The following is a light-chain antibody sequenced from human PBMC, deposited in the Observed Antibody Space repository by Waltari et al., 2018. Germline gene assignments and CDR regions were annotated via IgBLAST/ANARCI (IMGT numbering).Light chain of an antibody. V-gene: IGLV1-40*01. CDR1: SSNIWAGYD. J-gene: IGLJ2*01. CDR2: GNS. CDR3: QSYDSSLSGGV. Sequence: QSVLTQPPSVSGAPGQRVTISCTGSSSNIWAGYDVHWYQQLPGTAPKLLMYGNSNRPSGVPDRFSGSKSGTSASLAITGLQAEDEADYYCQSYDSSLSGGVFGGGTKLTVL.